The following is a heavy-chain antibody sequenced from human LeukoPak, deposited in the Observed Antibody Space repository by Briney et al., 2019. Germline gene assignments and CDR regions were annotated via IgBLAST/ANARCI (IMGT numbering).Heavy chain of an antibody. J-gene: IGHJ6*03. CDR3: ARGTLGYCSSTSCYYYYYMDV. Sequence: GASVKVSCKASGGTFSSYAISWVRQATGQGLEWMGWMNPNSGNTGYAQKFQGRVTITRNTSISTAYMELSSLRSEDTAVYYCARGTLGYCSSTSCYYYYYMDVWGKGTTVTVSS. V-gene: IGHV1-8*03. D-gene: IGHD2-2*01. CDR1: GGTFSSYA. CDR2: MNPNSGNT.